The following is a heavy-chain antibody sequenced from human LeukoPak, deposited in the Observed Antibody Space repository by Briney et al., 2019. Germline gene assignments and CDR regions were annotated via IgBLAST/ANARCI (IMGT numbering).Heavy chain of an antibody. V-gene: IGHV3-23*01. CDR1: GFTLSSYA. CDR3: EKVMKGSEGVTMVRGVIVKTGGLYDSDV. D-gene: IGHD3-10*01. J-gene: IGHJ6*04. Sequence: GGSLRLSCAASGFTLSSYAMRWVRQAPGKGLEWVSTISASGGSTNYADSVKGRFTISRDNSKNTVYVQVNSLRDEDTDADYCEKVMKGSEGVTMVRGVIVKTGGLYDSDVWGKETTVSISS. CDR2: ISASGGST.